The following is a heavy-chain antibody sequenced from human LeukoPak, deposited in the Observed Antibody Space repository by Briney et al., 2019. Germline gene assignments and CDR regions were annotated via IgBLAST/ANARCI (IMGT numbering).Heavy chain of an antibody. J-gene: IGHJ6*03. Sequence: PGGSLRLFFTAARLTVRRNYISWVRQSPGKRLECVSVIYSGGSTYYADSVKGRFTISRDNSKNTLYLQMNSLRAEDTAVYYCARDRHTAMVYYYSYIDVWGTGTTVTVSS. V-gene: IGHV3-66*01. D-gene: IGHD5-18*01. CDR2: IYSGGST. CDR3: ARDRHTAMVYYYSYIDV. CDR1: RLTVRRNY.